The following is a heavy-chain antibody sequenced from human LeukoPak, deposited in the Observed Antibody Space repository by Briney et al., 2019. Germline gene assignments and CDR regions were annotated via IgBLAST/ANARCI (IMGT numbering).Heavy chain of an antibody. CDR2: ISSSSSTI. CDR1: GFTFSSYS. CDR3: ARDLFGPLDY. D-gene: IGHD2-21*01. Sequence: GGSLRLSRAASGFTFSSYSMNWVRQAPGKGLEWVSYISSSSSTIYYADSVKGRFTISRDNAKNSLYLQMNSLRAEDTAVYYCARDLFGPLDYWGQGTLVTVSS. V-gene: IGHV3-48*01. J-gene: IGHJ4*02.